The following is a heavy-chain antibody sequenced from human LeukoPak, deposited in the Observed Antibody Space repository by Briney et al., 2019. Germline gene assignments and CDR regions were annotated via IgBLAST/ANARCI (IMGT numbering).Heavy chain of an antibody. J-gene: IGHJ4*02. V-gene: IGHV3-53*01. Sequence: GGSLRLSCAASGFTVSSNYMSWVRQAPGKGLEWVSVIYSGGSAYYADSVKGRFAISRDNSKNTLYLQMNSLRAEDTAVYYCAREGYSSGWYRLWGQGTLVTVSS. CDR3: AREGYSSGWYRL. D-gene: IGHD6-19*01. CDR2: IYSGGSA. CDR1: GFTVSSNY.